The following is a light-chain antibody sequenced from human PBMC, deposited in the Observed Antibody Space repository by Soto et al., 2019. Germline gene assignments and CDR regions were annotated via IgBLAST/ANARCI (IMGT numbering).Light chain of an antibody. CDR2: DTS. Sequence: QAVVTQEPSLTVSPGGTVTLTCGSSTGAVTSGHYPYWFQQKPGQAPRTLIYDTSNKDSWTPARFSGSLLGGKAALTLSGAQPEDEADYYCLITYGADRVFGGGTKVTVL. CDR1: TGAVTSGHY. V-gene: IGLV7-46*01. CDR3: LITYGADRV. J-gene: IGLJ3*02.